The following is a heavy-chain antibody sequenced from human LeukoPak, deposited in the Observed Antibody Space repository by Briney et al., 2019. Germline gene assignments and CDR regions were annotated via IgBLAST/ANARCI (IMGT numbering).Heavy chain of an antibody. CDR2: IWYDGRNK. D-gene: IGHD2/OR15-2a*01. V-gene: IGHV3-33*01. Sequence: GGSLRLSCAASGFTFSSYGMHWVRQAPGRGLEWVALIWYDGRNKYYADSVKGRFTISRDNSKNTLYLQMNSLRAEDTAVYYCARENIPSSFYYYYGMDVWGQGTTVTVSS. J-gene: IGHJ6*02. CDR1: GFTFSSYG. CDR3: ARENIPSSFYYYYGMDV.